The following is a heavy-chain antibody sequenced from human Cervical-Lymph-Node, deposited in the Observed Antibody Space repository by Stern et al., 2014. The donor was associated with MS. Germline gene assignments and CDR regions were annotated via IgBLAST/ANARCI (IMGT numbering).Heavy chain of an antibody. CDR3: ARGAYSSGWYHYGMDV. V-gene: IGHV3-13*01. D-gene: IGHD6-19*01. Sequence: EVQLVETGGGLVQPGGSLRLSCAASGFNFRSYDMLWVRQAPGEGLEWVSALGSSGDTYYDGSVKGRFTSSREDTKNSLFLQMNSLRAGDTAVYYCARGAYSSGWYHYGMDVWGHGTTVTVAS. CDR2: LGSSGDT. J-gene: IGHJ6*02. CDR1: GFNFRSYD.